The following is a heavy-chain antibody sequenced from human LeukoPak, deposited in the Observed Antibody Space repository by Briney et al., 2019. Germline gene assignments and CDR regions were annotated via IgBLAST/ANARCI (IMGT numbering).Heavy chain of an antibody. CDR1: GFTFSVYS. J-gene: IGHJ3*02. V-gene: IGHV3-74*01. CDR2: IRKDGSTA. D-gene: IGHD5-12*01. CDR3: ARDYGGDGDAFDI. Sequence: GSLRLSCAGSGFTFSVYSMHWVRQAPGKGLVWVSRIRKDGSTANYADSVRGRFTVSRDNAKNTLYLQMNSLEVDDTAIYYCARDYGGDGDAFDIWGHGTMVTVSS.